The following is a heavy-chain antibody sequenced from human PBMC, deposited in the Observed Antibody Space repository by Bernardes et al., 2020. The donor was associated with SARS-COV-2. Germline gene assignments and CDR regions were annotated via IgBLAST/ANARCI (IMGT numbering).Heavy chain of an antibody. D-gene: IGHD3-22*01. CDR1: GYTLSDLS. CDR2: FDPEDGEA. J-gene: IGHJ3*02. V-gene: IGHV1-24*01. CDR3: TTSLSLIVVVYAFDI. Sequence: SVKFSCNVSGYTLSDLSMHWVRQAPGKGLEWMGSFDPEDGEAIYAQKFLGRVTMTADTSTYTSYMELSSLRSDDTAFYYCTTSLSLIVVVYAFDIWGQGTTVIVSS.